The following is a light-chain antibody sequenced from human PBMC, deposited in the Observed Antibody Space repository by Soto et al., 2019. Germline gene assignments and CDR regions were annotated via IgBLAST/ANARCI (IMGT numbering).Light chain of an antibody. Sequence: DIQITQSPSSLSASLGDRVTSTCRASQSISSYLNWYQQKPGKAPKLLIYAASSLQSGVPSRFSGSGSGTDFTLTISSLQPEDFATYYCQQSYSTRWTFGQGTKVDIK. J-gene: IGKJ1*01. CDR1: QSISSY. V-gene: IGKV1-39*01. CDR3: QQSYSTRWT. CDR2: AAS.